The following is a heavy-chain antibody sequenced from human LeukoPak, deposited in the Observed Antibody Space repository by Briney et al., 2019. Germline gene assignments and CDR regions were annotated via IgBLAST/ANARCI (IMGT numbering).Heavy chain of an antibody. J-gene: IGHJ4*02. CDR2: IYYSGST. CDR3: ASRGGDGGNSAVDY. D-gene: IGHD4-23*01. V-gene: IGHV4-61*10. CDR1: GGSISSGSYY. Sequence: TSETLSLTCTVSGGSISSGSYYWSWIRQPAGKGLEWIGYIYYSGSTNYNPSLKSRVTISVDTSKNQFSLKLSSVTAADTAVYYCASRGGDGGNSAVDYWGQGTLVTVSS.